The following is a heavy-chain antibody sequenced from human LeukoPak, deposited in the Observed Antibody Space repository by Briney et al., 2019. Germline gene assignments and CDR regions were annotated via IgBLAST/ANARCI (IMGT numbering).Heavy chain of an antibody. D-gene: IGHD6-19*01. CDR3: ARVIYSGWQGELSD. J-gene: IGHJ4*02. V-gene: IGHV3-74*01. Sequence: PGGSLRLSCEVSGVTFSNAWMHWVRQAPGKGLVWVSRINSDGSTTSYADSVMGRFTISRDNAKNTLYLQMNSLRAEDTAVYYCARVIYSGWQGELSDWGQGTLVTVSS. CDR2: INSDGSTT. CDR1: GVTFSNAW.